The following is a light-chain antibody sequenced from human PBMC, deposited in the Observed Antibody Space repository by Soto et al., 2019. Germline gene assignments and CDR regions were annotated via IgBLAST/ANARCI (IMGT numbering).Light chain of an antibody. CDR3: QQYNNWPPWT. CDR1: QSVSSN. V-gene: IGKV3-15*01. Sequence: EIVMTQSPATLSVSPGERATLSCRASQSVSSNLAWYQQKFVQAPRLLIYGASTRATGIPARFSGSGSGTEFTLTISSLQSEDFAVYYCQQYNNWPPWTFGQGTKVEIK. J-gene: IGKJ1*01. CDR2: GAS.